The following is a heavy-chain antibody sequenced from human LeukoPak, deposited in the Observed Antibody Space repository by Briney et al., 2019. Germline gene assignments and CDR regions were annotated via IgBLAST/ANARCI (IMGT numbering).Heavy chain of an antibody. Sequence: GGSLRLSCAASGFTVSSNYMSWVRQAPGKGLEWVSVIYSGGSTYYADSVKGRLTISRDNSKSTLYLQMNSLRDEDTAVYYCATYCTNGVCPSRYLHHWGQGTLVTVSS. V-gene: IGHV3-53*01. D-gene: IGHD2-8*01. CDR2: IYSGGST. CDR1: GFTVSSNY. CDR3: ATYCTNGVCPSRYLHH. J-gene: IGHJ1*01.